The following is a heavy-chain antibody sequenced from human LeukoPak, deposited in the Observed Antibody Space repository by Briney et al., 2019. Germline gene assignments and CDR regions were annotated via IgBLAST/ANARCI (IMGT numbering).Heavy chain of an antibody. V-gene: IGHV3-43*01. CDR1: GFTFDDYT. J-gene: IGHJ5*02. CDR3: ARASHKYYDFWSGLGWFDR. D-gene: IGHD3-3*01. CDR2: ISWDGGST. Sequence: GGSLRLSCAASGFTFDDYTMHWVRHAPGKGLEWVSLISWDGGSTYYADSVKGRFTISRDNSKNSLYLQMNSLRTEETALYYCARASHKYYDFWSGLGWFDRWGQGTLVTVSS.